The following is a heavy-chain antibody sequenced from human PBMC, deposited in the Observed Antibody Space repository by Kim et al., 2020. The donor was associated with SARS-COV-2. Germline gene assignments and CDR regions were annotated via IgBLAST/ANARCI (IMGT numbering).Heavy chain of an antibody. CDR3: ARDSLDSSGYPSTGHFDY. V-gene: IGHV1-69*13. CDR1: GGTFSSYA. J-gene: IGHJ4*02. CDR2: IIPIFGTA. Sequence: SVKVSCKASGGTFSSYAISWVRQAPGQGLEWMGGIIPIFGTANYAQKFQGRVTITADESTSTAYMELSSLRSEDTAVYYCARDSLDSSGYPSTGHFDYWGQGTLVTVSS. D-gene: IGHD3-22*01.